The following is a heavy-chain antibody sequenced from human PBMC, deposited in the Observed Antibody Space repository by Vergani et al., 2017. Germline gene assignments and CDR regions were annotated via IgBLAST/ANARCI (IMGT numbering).Heavy chain of an antibody. CDR3: ARAGRQQLFFGY. CDR2: ISGSGGST. Sequence: EVQLVESGGGLIQPGRSLRLSCAASGFTFSSYAMSWVRQAPGKGLEWVSAISGSGGSTYYADSVKGRFTISRDNSKNTLYLQMNSLRAEDTAVYYCARAGRQQLFFGYWGQGTLVTVSS. V-gene: IGHV3-23*04. D-gene: IGHD6-13*01. J-gene: IGHJ4*02. CDR1: GFTFSSYA.